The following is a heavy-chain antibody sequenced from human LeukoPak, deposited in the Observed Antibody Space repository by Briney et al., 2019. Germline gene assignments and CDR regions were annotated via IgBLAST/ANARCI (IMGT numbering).Heavy chain of an antibody. Sequence: PSQTLSLTCTVSGGSISSGDYYWSWIRQPPGKGLEWIGYIYYSGSTYYNPSLKSRVTISVDTSKNQFSLKLSSVTAADTAVYYCAKGGIAMADYYFDYWGQGTLVTVSS. V-gene: IGHV4-31*03. J-gene: IGHJ4*02. CDR2: IYYSGST. CDR1: GGSISSGDYY. CDR3: AKGGIAMADYYFDY. D-gene: IGHD6-19*01.